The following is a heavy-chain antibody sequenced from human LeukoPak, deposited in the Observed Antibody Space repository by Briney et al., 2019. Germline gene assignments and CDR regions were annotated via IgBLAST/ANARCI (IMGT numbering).Heavy chain of an antibody. CDR1: GFTFSSYW. CDR2: IKRDGSEK. J-gene: IGHJ6*03. Sequence: GGSLRLSCTASGFTFSSYWMSWVRQAPGKGLEWVANIKRDGSEKYYVDSVKGRFTISRDNAKNSLYLQMNSLRAEDTAVYYCARVDYDSSGYFPHYHYYYYMDVWGKGTTVTVSS. CDR3: ARVDYDSSGYFPHYHYYYYMDV. V-gene: IGHV3-7*04. D-gene: IGHD3-22*01.